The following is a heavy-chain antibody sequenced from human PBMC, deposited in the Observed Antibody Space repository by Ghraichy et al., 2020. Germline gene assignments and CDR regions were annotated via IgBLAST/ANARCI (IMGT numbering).Heavy chain of an antibody. D-gene: IGHD3-10*01. Sequence: SETLSLTCAVYGGSFSGYYWSWIRQPPGKGLEWIGEINHSGSTNYNPSLKSRVTISVDTSKNQFSLKLSSVTAADTAVYYCARGSVLLWSYWFDPWGQGTLVTVSS. CDR1: GGSFSGYY. V-gene: IGHV4-34*01. CDR3: ARGSVLLWSYWFDP. CDR2: INHSGST. J-gene: IGHJ5*02.